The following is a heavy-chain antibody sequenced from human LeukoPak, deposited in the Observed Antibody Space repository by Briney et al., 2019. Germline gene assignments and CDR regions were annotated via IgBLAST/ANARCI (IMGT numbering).Heavy chain of an antibody. Sequence: PSETLSLTCTVSGGSISSYYWSWIRQPPGKGLEWIGYIYXSXXTXYNPSLKSRVTISVDTSKNQFSLKLSSVTAADTAVYYCAXXGXXXXXGSXXYRHXXNXFDPWGQGTLVTVSS. CDR1: GGSISSYY. CDR3: AXXGXXXXXGSXXYRHXXNXFDP. CDR2: IYXSXXT. V-gene: IGHV4-59*12. D-gene: IGHD3-10*01. J-gene: IGHJ5*02.